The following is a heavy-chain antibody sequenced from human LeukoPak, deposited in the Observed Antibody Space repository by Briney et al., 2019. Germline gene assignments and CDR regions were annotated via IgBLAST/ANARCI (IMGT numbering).Heavy chain of an antibody. CDR1: VLTFDDYG. J-gene: IGHJ5*02. D-gene: IGHD3-3*01. Sequence: PVRCLRLSCEVSVLTFDDYGINSGGEPPGPRLKWSSDISGNGVRTSYAASVRGRFTVSRDNDKNLLYLQMTSLRVEDTALYYCARRKDFADFGSAYYPLNHWGQGNLVTVS. CDR3: ARRKDFADFGSAYYPLNH. CDR2: ISGNGVRT. V-gene: IGHV3-20*04.